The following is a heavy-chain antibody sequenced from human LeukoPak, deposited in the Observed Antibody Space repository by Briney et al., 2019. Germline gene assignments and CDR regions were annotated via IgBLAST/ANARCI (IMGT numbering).Heavy chain of an antibody. CDR1: GDSVSRTSYYY. Sequence: SETLSLTCIVSGDSVSRTSYYYWSWIRQPPGKGLEWLGNIYSSGSANYNPSLKSRVTMSVDTSNNQFSLKLSSVTAAYSAVYYCARFKSSGWYYFDYWGQGTLVTVSS. D-gene: IGHD6-19*01. CDR2: IYSSGSA. V-gene: IGHV4-61*01. J-gene: IGHJ4*02. CDR3: ARFKSSGWYYFDY.